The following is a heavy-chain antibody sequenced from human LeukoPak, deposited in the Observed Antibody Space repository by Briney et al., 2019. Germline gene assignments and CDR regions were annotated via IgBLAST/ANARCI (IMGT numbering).Heavy chain of an antibody. D-gene: IGHD1-26*01. CDR2: IYHSGIT. J-gene: IGHJ4*02. CDR1: GYSISSGYY. Sequence: SETLSLTCAVSGYSISSGYYWAWIRQPPGKGLEWIGSIYHSGITSYKPSLKRRVTISVDTSKNQFSLKLSSVTAADTAVYYCARYSGSYRGDSWGQGTLVTVSS. V-gene: IGHV4-38-2*01. CDR3: ARYSGSYRGDS.